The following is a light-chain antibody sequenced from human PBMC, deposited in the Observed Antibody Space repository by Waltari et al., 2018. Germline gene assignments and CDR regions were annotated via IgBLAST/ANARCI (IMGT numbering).Light chain of an antibody. J-gene: IGLJ3*02. CDR2: AVS. V-gene: IGLV2-14*03. Sequence: QSALTQPASVSGSPGQSITISCTGTSADVGHFDYVSWYQQYPGKAPKLMIYAVSNRPSGVSDRFSGSKSCSTASLTISGLQAEDEADYYCALYTSRGVFGGGTKLTVL. CDR3: ALYTSRGV. CDR1: SADVGHFDY.